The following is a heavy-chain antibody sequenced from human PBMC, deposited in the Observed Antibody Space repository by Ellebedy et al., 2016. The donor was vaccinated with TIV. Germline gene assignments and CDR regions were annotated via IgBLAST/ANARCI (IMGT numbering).Heavy chain of an antibody. CDR1: GASISGSSYY. V-gene: IGHV4-39*07. CDR3: ARDGSGHSSSWYRWFDP. Sequence: SETLSLTCTVSGASISGSSYYWGWIRQPPGTGLEWIGTIYYSGSTNYNSSLKSRVTISVDTSENQFSLKLNSVTAADTAMYYCARDGSGHSSSWYRWFDPWGQGTLVTVSS. CDR2: IYYSGST. J-gene: IGHJ5*02. D-gene: IGHD6-13*01.